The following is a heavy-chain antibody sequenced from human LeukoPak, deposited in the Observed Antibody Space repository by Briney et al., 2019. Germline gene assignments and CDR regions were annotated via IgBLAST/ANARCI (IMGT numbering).Heavy chain of an antibody. V-gene: IGHV4-61*02. CDR3: ASFPYYYDSSGYLNGGYFDY. J-gene: IGHJ4*02. CDR1: GGSISSGSYY. CDR2: IYTSGST. Sequence: SETLSLTCTVSGGSISSGSYYWSWIQQPAGKGMEWIGRIYTSGSTYYNPSLKSRVTISVDTSKNQFSLKLSSVTAADTAVYYCASFPYYYDSSGYLNGGYFDYWGQGTLVTVSS. D-gene: IGHD3-22*01.